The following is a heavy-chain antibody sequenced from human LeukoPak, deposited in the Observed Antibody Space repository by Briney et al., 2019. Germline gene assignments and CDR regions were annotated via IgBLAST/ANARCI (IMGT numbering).Heavy chain of an antibody. D-gene: IGHD6-19*01. Sequence: PSETLSLTCAVYGGSFSGYYWSWTRQPPGKGLEWIGYIYHSGSTNYNPSLKSRVTISVDTSKNQFSLKLSSVTAADTAVYYCARLETSSGSLSYFDYWGQGTLVTVSS. CDR1: GGSFSGYY. V-gene: IGHV4-34*01. J-gene: IGHJ4*02. CDR2: IYHSGST. CDR3: ARLETSSGSLSYFDY.